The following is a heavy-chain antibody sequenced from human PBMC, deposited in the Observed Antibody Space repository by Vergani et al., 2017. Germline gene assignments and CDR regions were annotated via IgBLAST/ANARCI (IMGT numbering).Heavy chain of an antibody. Sequence: QVQLVQSGAEVKKPGASVKVSCKASGYTFTGYYMHWVRQAPGQGLEWMGWINPNSGGTNYAQKFQGWVTMTRDTSISTAYMELSRLRSDDTAVYYCANAIQQMVYWNDLGWFDPWGQGTLVTVSS. CDR3: ANAIQQMVYWNDLGWFDP. D-gene: IGHD1-1*01. J-gene: IGHJ5*02. CDR1: GYTFTGYY. CDR2: INPNSGGT. V-gene: IGHV1-2*04.